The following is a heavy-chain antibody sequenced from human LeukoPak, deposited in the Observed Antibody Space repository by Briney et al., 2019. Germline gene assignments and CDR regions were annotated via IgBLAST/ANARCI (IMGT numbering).Heavy chain of an antibody. Sequence: GGSLRLSCATSGFTFSRFALSWVRQAPGKGLEWVSAISGSGGSTYYADSVRDRFTISRDNSKNTVYLQMNSLRVEDTGVYYCANGDGSAFDYWGQGTQLTVSS. CDR1: GFTFSRFA. CDR3: ANGDGSAFDY. CDR2: ISGSGGST. D-gene: IGHD2-21*01. V-gene: IGHV3-23*01. J-gene: IGHJ4*02.